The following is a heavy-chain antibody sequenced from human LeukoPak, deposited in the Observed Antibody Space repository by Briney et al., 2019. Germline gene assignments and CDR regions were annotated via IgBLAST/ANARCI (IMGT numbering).Heavy chain of an antibody. J-gene: IGHJ3*02. CDR2: ISGSGGST. V-gene: IGHV3-23*01. D-gene: IGHD1-26*01. Sequence: GGSLRLSCAASGFTFSSYAMSWVRQAPGEGLEWVSAISGSGGSTYYADSVKGRFTISRDNSKNTLYLQMNSLRAEDTAVYYCAKGYRGVGAIGDAFDIWGQGTMVTVSS. CDR3: AKGYRGVGAIGDAFDI. CDR1: GFTFSSYA.